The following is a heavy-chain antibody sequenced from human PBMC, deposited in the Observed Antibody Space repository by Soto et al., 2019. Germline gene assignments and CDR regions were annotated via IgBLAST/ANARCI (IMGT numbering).Heavy chain of an antibody. CDR1: GGSFSGYY. D-gene: IGHD3-3*01. CDR2: INHSGST. Sequence: SETLSLTCAVYGGSFSGYYWSWIRQPPGKGLEWIGEINHSGSTNYNPSLKSRVTISVDTSKNQFSLKLSSVTAADTAVYYCARGITIFGVTGYGMDVWGQGTTVTRLL. J-gene: IGHJ6*02. V-gene: IGHV4-34*01. CDR3: ARGITIFGVTGYGMDV.